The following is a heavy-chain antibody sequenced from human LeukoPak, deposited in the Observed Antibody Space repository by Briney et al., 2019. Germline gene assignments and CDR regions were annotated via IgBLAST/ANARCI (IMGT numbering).Heavy chain of an antibody. CDR1: GGSISTYY. D-gene: IGHD1-26*01. CDR2: IYYSGGT. V-gene: IGHV4-59*01. J-gene: IGHJ4*02. Sequence: PSETLSLTCTVSGGSISTYYWSWIRQPPGKGLEWIGYIYYSGGTDYNPSFKSRVTFSVDTSKNQFSLKLSSVTAADTAVYYCARVHSENSIVFDYWGQGTLITVSS. CDR3: ARVHSENSIVFDY.